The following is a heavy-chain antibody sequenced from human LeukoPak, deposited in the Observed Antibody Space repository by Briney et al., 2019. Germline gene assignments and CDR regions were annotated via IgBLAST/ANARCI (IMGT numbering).Heavy chain of an antibody. Sequence: SVKVSCKASGGTFSSYAISWVRQAPGQGLEWMGGIIPVFGTANYAQKFQGRVTITADESTSTAYMELSSLRSEDTAVYYCARACGPAGGYFDYWGQGTLVTVSS. CDR1: GGTFSSYA. J-gene: IGHJ4*02. CDR2: IIPVFGTA. CDR3: ARACGPAGGYFDY. D-gene: IGHD3-16*01. V-gene: IGHV1-69*13.